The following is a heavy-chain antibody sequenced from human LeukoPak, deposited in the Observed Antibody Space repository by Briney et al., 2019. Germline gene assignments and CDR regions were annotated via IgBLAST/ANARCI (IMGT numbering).Heavy chain of an antibody. CDR3: AAVLTGYYSPLDY. V-gene: IGHV3-23*01. CDR2: ISGSGDST. D-gene: IGHD3-9*01. J-gene: IGHJ4*02. Sequence: GGSLRLSCAASGFTFSSYAMSWVRQAPGKGLEWVSSISGSGDSTYYADSVKGRSTISRDNSKNTLYLQMNSLRAEDTAVYYCAAVLTGYYSPLDYWGQGTLVTVSS. CDR1: GFTFSSYA.